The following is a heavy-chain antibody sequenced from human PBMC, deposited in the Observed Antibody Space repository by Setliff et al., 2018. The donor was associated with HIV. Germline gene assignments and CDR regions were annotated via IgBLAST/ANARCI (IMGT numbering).Heavy chain of an antibody. V-gene: IGHV4-38-2*01. CDR3: ARQAWHSGRNGYFVDN. Sequence: PSETLSLTCGVSGDSITGSFSWGWFRQSPGKGLEWIATIYQTGSIYYNPSLQNRVTLLLDMSKNQFSLKLSSVTAADTAVYYCARQAWHSGRNGYFVDNWGQGTLVTVSS. CDR1: GDSITGSFS. J-gene: IGHJ4*02. D-gene: IGHD2-15*01. CDR2: IYQTGSI.